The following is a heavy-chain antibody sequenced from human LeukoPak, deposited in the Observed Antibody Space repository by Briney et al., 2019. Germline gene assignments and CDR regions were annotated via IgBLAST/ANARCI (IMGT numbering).Heavy chain of an antibody. CDR3: ASDQGGDAFDI. Sequence: GGSLKISCKGSGYSFSNYWIAWVRQMPGKGLEWMGIIYPGDSDTRYSPSFQGQVTISADKSISTAYLQWSSLKASDTAMCYCASDQGGDAFDIWGQGTMVTVSS. D-gene: IGHD1-26*01. V-gene: IGHV5-51*01. CDR2: IYPGDSDT. CDR1: GYSFSNYW. J-gene: IGHJ3*02.